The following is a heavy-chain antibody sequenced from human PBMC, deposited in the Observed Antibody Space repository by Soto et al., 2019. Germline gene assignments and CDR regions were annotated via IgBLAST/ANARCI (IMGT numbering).Heavy chain of an antibody. CDR2: VSGNNGAS. CDR1: GYTSADFG. CDR3: VRDQKYFRVNGNWFDS. Sequence: QVQLMQSGTEVKKPGASVTVSCKASGYTSADFGISWVRQAPGQGLEWMGWVSGNNGASNPAPKVQGRITMTLDTSTGVSYMALRSLRYDDTAIYYCVRDQKYFRVNGNWFDSWGQGTLVSVSS. J-gene: IGHJ5*01. D-gene: IGHD2-2*01. V-gene: IGHV1-18*04.